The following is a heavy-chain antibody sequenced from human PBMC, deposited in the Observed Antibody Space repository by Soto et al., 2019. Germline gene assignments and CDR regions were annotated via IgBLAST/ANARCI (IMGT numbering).Heavy chain of an antibody. CDR3: AISIADRLNWFDP. CDR2: IKQDGSEK. Sequence: EVQLVESGGGLVQPGGSLRLSCAASGFTFSSYWMSWVRQAPGKGLEWVANIKQDGSEKYYVDSVKGRFAISRENAKNSLYLQMNRLRAEDTAVYYCAISIADRLNWFDPWGQGTLVTVSS. J-gene: IGHJ5*02. CDR1: GFTFSSYW. D-gene: IGHD6-6*01. V-gene: IGHV3-7*01.